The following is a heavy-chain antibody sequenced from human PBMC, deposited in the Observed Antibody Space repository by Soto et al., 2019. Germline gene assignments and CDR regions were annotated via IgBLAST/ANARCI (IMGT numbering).Heavy chain of an antibody. CDR3: AKVLHYYDSRTI. J-gene: IGHJ4*02. Sequence: GGSLRLSCAASGFTFSSYAMSWVRQAPGKGLEWVSAISGSGGSTYYADSVKGRFTISRDNSKNTLYLQMNSLGAEDTAVYYCAKVLHYYDSRTIWGQGTLVTVSS. D-gene: IGHD3-22*01. CDR2: ISGSGGST. CDR1: GFTFSSYA. V-gene: IGHV3-23*01.